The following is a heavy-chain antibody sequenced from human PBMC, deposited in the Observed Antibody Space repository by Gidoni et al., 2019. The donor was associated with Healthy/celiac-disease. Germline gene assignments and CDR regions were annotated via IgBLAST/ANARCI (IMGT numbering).Heavy chain of an antibody. CDR1: GGTFISYA. Sequence: QVQLLQSGAVVKKPGSSVKVSCKASGGTFISYAISWVRQAPGQGLEWMGGIIPIFGTANYEQKFQGRVTITADESTSTAYMELSSLRSEDTAVYYCARPTVYYYALYAFDIWGQGTMVTVSS. CDR2: IIPIFGTA. CDR3: ARPTVYYYALYAFDI. D-gene: IGHD3-10*01. J-gene: IGHJ3*02. V-gene: IGHV1-69*01.